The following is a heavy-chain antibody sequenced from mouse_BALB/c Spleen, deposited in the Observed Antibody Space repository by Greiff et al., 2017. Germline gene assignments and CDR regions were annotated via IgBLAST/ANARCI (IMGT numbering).Heavy chain of an antibody. CDR2: INPGSGGT. J-gene: IGHJ1*01. CDR1: GYAFTNYL. V-gene: IGHV1-54*01. D-gene: IGHD2-4*01. CDR3: ARYYDYDEGYFDV. Sequence: QVQLQQSGAELVRPGTSVKVSCKASGYAFTNYLIEWVKQRPGQGLEWIGVINPGSGGTNYNEKFKGKATLTADKSSSTAYMQLSSLTSDDSAVYFCARYYDYDEGYFDVWGAGTTVTVSS.